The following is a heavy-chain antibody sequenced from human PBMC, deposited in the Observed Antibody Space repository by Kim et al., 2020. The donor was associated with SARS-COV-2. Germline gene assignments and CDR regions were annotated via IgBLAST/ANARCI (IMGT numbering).Heavy chain of an antibody. CDR3: AHSSPGVRGFDV. Sequence: SGPTLVNPTQTLTLTCTFSGFSLSTGGDGVTWVRQSPGKGPEWLALIYGTGEKGYNGSLKDRVTIAKGTFSNQVVLTLINMYPVDTGTYFCAHSSPGVRGFDVWGEGTSVTLLS. D-gene: IGHD3-10*01. J-gene: IGHJ6*04. CDR1: GFSLSTGGDG. CDR2: IYGTGEK. V-gene: IGHV2-5*01.